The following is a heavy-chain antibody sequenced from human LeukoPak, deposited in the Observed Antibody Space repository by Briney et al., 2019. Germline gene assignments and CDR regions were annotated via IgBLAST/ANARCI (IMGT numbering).Heavy chain of an antibody. CDR1: GFTFSSYA. CDR3: AKDWLTSKAVAGPTDYMDV. Sequence: GGSLRLSCAASGFTFSSYAMSWVRQAPGKGLEWVSAISGSGGSTYYADSVKGRFTISRDNSKNTLYLQMNSLRAEDTAVYYCAKDWLTSKAVAGPTDYMDVWGKGTTVTVSS. J-gene: IGHJ6*03. CDR2: ISGSGGST. D-gene: IGHD6-19*01. V-gene: IGHV3-23*01.